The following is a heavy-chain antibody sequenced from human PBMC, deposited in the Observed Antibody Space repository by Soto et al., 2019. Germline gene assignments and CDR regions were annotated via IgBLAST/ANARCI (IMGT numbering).Heavy chain of an antibody. Sequence: SVKVSCKASGVTFSSYAISWVRQAPGQALEWMGGIIPIFGTANYAQRFQGRLTITADESTSTAYKELSSLRSEDTAVYYCARVRDTAMVIFDYWGQGTLVTVSS. CDR2: IIPIFGTA. D-gene: IGHD5-18*01. CDR1: GVTFSSYA. V-gene: IGHV1-69*13. J-gene: IGHJ4*02. CDR3: ARVRDTAMVIFDY.